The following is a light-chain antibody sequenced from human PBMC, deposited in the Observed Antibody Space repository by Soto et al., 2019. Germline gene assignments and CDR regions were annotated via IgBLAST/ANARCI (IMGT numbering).Light chain of an antibody. CDR3: LQSSTFPRT. Sequence: DIVMTQSPLSLPVTPGEPASISCRSIQSLLHSNGYNYLDWYLQKPGQSPQLLIYLGSYREFGVPDRFSGIESGTDFTLTISSLQAEDGAVYEGLQSSTFPRTFCPLTKVDI. V-gene: IGKV2-28*01. CDR2: LGS. CDR1: QSLLHSNGYNY. J-gene: IGKJ1*01.